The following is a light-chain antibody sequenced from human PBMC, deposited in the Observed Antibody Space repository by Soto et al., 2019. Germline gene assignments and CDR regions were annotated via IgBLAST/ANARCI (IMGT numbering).Light chain of an antibody. V-gene: IGKV1-39*01. Sequence: DIQMTQSPSSLSASVGDRVTITCRASQSISSYLNWYQQKPGKAPKLLIYAASSLQSGVPSRFSGSGSGTDFTLTISSLQPEYFATCYCQQSYSTPSTFGQGTRLEIK. CDR3: QQSYSTPST. J-gene: IGKJ5*01. CDR1: QSISSY. CDR2: AAS.